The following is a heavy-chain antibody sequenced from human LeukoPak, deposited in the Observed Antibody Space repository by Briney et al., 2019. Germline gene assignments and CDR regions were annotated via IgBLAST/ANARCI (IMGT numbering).Heavy chain of an antibody. D-gene: IGHD2-2*01. CDR1: GFSFSSYW. J-gene: IGHJ3*02. Sequence: GGSLRLSCAASGFSFSSYWMNWVRQAPGKGLVWAAHINTDGRTTTYADSVKGRFTISRDNSKNILYLQMNNLRVEDTALYYCAKDDGGLCSRTSCGDALDIWGQGTMLTVSS. CDR3: AKDDGGLCSRTSCGDALDI. V-gene: IGHV3-74*01. CDR2: INTDGRTT.